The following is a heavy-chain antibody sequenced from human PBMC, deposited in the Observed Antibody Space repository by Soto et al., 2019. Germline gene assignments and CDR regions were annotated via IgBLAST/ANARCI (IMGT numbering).Heavy chain of an antibody. J-gene: IGHJ4*02. CDR2: IIPILGIA. CDR3: AAGDYVWGSYRSIFDY. D-gene: IGHD3-16*02. CDR1: GGTFSSYT. V-gene: IGHV1-69*02. Sequence: QVQLVQSGAEVKKPGSSVKVSCKASGGTFSSYTISWVRQAPGQGLEWMGRIIPILGIANYAQKFQGRVTITADKSTSTAYMELSSLRSEDTAVYYCAAGDYVWGSYRSIFDYWGQGTLVTVSS.